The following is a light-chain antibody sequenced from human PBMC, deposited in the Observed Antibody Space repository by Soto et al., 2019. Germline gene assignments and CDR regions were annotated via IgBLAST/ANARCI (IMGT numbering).Light chain of an antibody. V-gene: IGKV4-1*01. J-gene: IGKJ2*01. CDR3: QQFYDTRHT. CDR2: WTS. CDR1: QSLLDRFNNDKY. Sequence: IVMTQSPDSLAVSLGERATLNCRSSQSLLDRFNNDKYVAWYQQKPGHPPKLLIYWTSTREYGVPDRFSGSGFLTDFTLTISGLQAEVVVCYYCQQFYDTRHTFGQDTKLEIK.